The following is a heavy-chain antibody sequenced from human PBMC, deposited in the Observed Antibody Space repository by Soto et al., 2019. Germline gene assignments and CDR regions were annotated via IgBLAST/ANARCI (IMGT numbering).Heavy chain of an antibody. CDR1: GYTFTNYW. Sequence: GESLKISCKGSGYTFTNYWICWVRQMPGKGLEWMGIIYPGDSDTKYNPSFQGQVTISADKSITTTYLQWSSLKASDTAIYYCAASIFYYGMDVWGQGTTVTVSS. CDR2: IYPGDSDT. CDR3: AASIFYYGMDV. J-gene: IGHJ6*02. V-gene: IGHV5-51*01.